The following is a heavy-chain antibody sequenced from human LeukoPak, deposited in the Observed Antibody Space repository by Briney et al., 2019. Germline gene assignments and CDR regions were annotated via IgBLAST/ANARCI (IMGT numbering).Heavy chain of an antibody. CDR1: GGSFSGYY. D-gene: IGHD6-19*01. V-gene: IGHV4-34*01. CDR3: ARRRIAVALYYFDY. CDR2: INHSGST. J-gene: IGHJ4*02. Sequence: PSETLSLTCAVYGGSFSGYYWSWIRQPPGKGLEWIGEINHSGSTNYNPSLKGRVTISVDTSKNQFSLKLSSVTAADTAVYYCARRRIAVALYYFDYWGQGTLVTVSS.